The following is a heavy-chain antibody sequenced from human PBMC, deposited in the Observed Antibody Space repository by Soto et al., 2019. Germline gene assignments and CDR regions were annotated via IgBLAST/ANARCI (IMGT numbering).Heavy chain of an antibody. Sequence: SETLSLTCAVSGGSFSGYYWSWVRQTPGKGLEWIGDINHTGDTNYNPSLKSRVMISVDTAKTQFSLNVTSVTAADTAVYYCSREVGYYSAARRNLYFDYWGPGTLVTVSS. CDR2: INHTGDT. J-gene: IGHJ4*02. CDR1: GGSFSGYY. CDR3: SREVGYYSAARRNLYFDY. V-gene: IGHV4-34*01. D-gene: IGHD2-15*01.